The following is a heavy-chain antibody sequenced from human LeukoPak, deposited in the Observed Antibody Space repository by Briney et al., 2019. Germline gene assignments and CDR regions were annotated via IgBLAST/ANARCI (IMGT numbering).Heavy chain of an antibody. J-gene: IGHJ3*02. CDR1: GFTFSNAW. CDR3: TTARDIVVVPAADAFDI. D-gene: IGHD2-2*01. Sequence: PGGSLRLSCAASGFTFSNAWMSWVRQAPGKGLEWVGRIKSKTDGGTTDYAAPVKGRFTISRDDSKNTLYLQMNSLKTEDTAVYYCTTARDIVVVPAADAFDIWGQGTMVTVSS. CDR2: IKSKTDGGTT. V-gene: IGHV3-15*01.